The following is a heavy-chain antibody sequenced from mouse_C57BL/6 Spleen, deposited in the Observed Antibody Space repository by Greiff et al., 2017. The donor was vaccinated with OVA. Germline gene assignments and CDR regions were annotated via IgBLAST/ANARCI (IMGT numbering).Heavy chain of an antibody. Sequence: EVKLMESGPGLAKPSQTLSLPCSVTGYSITSDYWNWIRKFPGNKLEYMGYISYSGSTYYNPSLKSRISITRDTSKNQYYLQLNSVTTEDTATNYCARLKAGTGYFDVWGTGTTVTVSS. V-gene: IGHV3-8*01. D-gene: IGHD4-1*01. J-gene: IGHJ1*03. CDR2: ISYSGST. CDR3: ARLKAGTGYFDV. CDR1: GYSITSDY.